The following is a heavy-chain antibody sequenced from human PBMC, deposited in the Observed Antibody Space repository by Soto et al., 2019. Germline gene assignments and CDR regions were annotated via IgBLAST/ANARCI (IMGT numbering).Heavy chain of an antibody. CDR2: LQTDGSHP. CDR1: GFKFDYYW. CDR3: ARGGDPEY. D-gene: IGHD2-21*02. V-gene: IGHV3-74*01. J-gene: IGHJ4*02. Sequence: EVQLVESGGGLVQPGGSLRLSCVASGFKFDYYWMHWVRQAPGGGLMWISRLQTDGSHPAYADSVKGRFTISRDNAKNTLYLQMNTLRVQDTAIYYCARGGDPEYWGQGTLVTVSS.